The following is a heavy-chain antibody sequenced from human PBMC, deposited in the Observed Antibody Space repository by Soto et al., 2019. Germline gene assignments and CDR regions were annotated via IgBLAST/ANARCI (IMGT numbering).Heavy chain of an antibody. CDR3: TTDQSYYGSGTYFDFY. J-gene: IGHJ4*02. CDR2: IKSKGDGGTI. CDR1: GFTFNNAW. D-gene: IGHD3-10*01. V-gene: IGHV3-15*01. Sequence: EVQLVESGGGLVKPGGSLRLSCAASGFTFNNAWMSWVRQAPGKGLEWLGRIKSKGDGGTIDYATPVKGRFTISRDDSKDTLSLQMNSLKTEDTAVYYCTTDQSYYGSGTYFDFYWGQGTLVTVSS.